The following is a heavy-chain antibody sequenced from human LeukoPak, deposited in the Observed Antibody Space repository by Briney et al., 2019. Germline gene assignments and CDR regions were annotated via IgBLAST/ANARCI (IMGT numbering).Heavy chain of an antibody. Sequence: SETLSHTCTVSGGSISSYYWSWIRQPPGKGLEWIGYIYYSGSTNYNPSLKSRVTISVDTSKSQFSLKLSSVTAADTAVYYCARVARDGYNLWGQGTLVTVSS. CDR2: IYYSGST. J-gene: IGHJ4*02. CDR3: ARVARDGYNL. D-gene: IGHD5-24*01. CDR1: GGSISSYY. V-gene: IGHV4-59*01.